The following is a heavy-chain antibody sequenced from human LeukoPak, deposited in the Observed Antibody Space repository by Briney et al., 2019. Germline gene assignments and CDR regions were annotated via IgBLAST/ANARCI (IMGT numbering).Heavy chain of an antibody. CDR2: IQQDGSGK. D-gene: IGHD6-19*01. Sequence: GGSLRLSCAASGFTFSGYWMTWVRQAPGKGLEWVANIQQDGSGKNYVDSVKGRFTISRDNAKNSLYLQMNSLRAEDTAVYYCASIIAVAGSVDYWGQGTLVTVSS. V-gene: IGHV3-7*01. J-gene: IGHJ4*02. CDR3: ASIIAVAGSVDY. CDR1: GFTFSGYW.